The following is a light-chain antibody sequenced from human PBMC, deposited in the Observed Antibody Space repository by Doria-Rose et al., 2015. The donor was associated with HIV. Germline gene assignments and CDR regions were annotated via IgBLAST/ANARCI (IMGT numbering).Light chain of an antibody. CDR3: CSYAGTPLV. Sequence: SSPIQPASGSGSPGQSITISCTGTSNDVGSYNLVSWYQQHLGKAPKLMIYEVNKRPSGVSYRFSGSKSGNTASLTISGLQAEDEADYYCCSYAGTPLVFGSGTKVTVL. CDR2: EVN. J-gene: IGLJ1*01. CDR1: SNDVGSYNL. V-gene: IGLV2-23*02.